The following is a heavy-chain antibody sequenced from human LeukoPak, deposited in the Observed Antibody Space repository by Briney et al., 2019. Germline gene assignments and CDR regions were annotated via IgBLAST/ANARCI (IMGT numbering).Heavy chain of an antibody. D-gene: IGHD3-9*01. V-gene: IGHV1-69*06. CDR1: GGTFSSYA. Sequence: SVKVSCKASGGTFSSYAISWVRQAPGQGLEWMGGIIPIFGTANYAQKFQGRVTITADKSTSTAYMELSSLRSEDTAVYYCARGPYDILTGYYPISDYWGQGTLVTVSS. CDR2: IIPIFGTA. CDR3: ARGPYDILTGYYPISDY. J-gene: IGHJ4*02.